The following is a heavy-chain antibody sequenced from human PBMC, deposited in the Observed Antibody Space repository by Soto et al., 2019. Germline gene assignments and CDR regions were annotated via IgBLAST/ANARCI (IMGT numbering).Heavy chain of an antibody. V-gene: IGHV3-30-3*01. J-gene: IGHJ4*02. CDR1: GFTFSSYA. D-gene: IGHD1-26*01. CDR2: ISYDGSNK. Sequence: GGSLRLSCAAAGFTFSSYAMHWVRQAPGKGLEWVAVISYDGSNKYYADSVKGRFTISRDNSKNTLYLQMNSLRAEDTAVYYCARPVGATINFDYWGQGTLVTAPQ. CDR3: ARPVGATINFDY.